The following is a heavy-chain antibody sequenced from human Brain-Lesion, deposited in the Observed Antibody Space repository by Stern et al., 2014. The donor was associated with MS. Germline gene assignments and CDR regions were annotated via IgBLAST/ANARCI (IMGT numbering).Heavy chain of an antibody. D-gene: IGHD3-3*01. Sequence: QVQLMQSGAEVMKPGASVKVSCKTSGYIFTGYYIHWVRQAPGQGLEWVAWINPNTGGTKYAQKFQGRVTMSRDTSISPAYLELRSLTSDDTAVYYCARDQRGITIFGVVTDYYYLGMDVWGQGTTVTVSS. J-gene: IGHJ6*02. V-gene: IGHV1-2*02. CDR3: ARDQRGITIFGVVTDYYYLGMDV. CDR1: GYIFTGYY. CDR2: INPNTGGT.